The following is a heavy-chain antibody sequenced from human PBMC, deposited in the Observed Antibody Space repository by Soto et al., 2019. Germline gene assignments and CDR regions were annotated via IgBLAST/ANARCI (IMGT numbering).Heavy chain of an antibody. Sequence: SETLSLTCTVSGGSISSYYWSWIRQPPGKGLEWIGYIYYSGSTNYNPSLKSRVTISVDTSKNQFSLKLSSVTAADTAVYYCARELRERPFLQISYWSDPWGQGTLVTVSS. CDR2: IYYSGST. J-gene: IGHJ5*02. CDR1: GGSISSYY. CDR3: ARELRERPFLQISYWSDP. D-gene: IGHD3-16*02. V-gene: IGHV4-59*01.